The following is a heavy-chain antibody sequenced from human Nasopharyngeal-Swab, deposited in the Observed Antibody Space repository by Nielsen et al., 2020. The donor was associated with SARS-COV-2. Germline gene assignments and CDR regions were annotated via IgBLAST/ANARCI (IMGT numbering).Heavy chain of an antibody. Sequence: AKPLSLTCAVYGGSFSGYYWSWIRQPPGKGLEWIGEIKHSGSTNYTPSLTSRVTISVDTSKNPFSLKLSSVTAADTAVYYCVRFIVVEPAATHWFDPWGQGTLVTVSS. CDR1: GGSFSGYY. V-gene: IGHV4-34*01. CDR2: IKHSGST. J-gene: IGHJ5*02. CDR3: VRFIVVEPAATHWFDP. D-gene: IGHD2-2*01.